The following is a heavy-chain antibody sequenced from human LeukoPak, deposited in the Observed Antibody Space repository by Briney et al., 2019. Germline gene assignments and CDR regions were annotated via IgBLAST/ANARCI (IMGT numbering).Heavy chain of an antibody. CDR1: GGSISSYY. V-gene: IGHV4-34*01. Sequence: SETLSLTCTVSGGSISSYYWSWIRQPPGKGLEWIGEINHSGSTNYNPSLKSRVTISVDTSKNQFSLTLSSVTAADTAVYYCARDRGSSSFDYWGQGTLVTVSS. D-gene: IGHD6-6*01. CDR3: ARDRGSSSFDY. CDR2: INHSGST. J-gene: IGHJ4*02.